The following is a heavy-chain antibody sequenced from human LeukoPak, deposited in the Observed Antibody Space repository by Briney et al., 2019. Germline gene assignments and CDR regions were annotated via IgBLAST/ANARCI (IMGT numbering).Heavy chain of an antibody. D-gene: IGHD3-22*01. V-gene: IGHV4-34*01. Sequence: KPSETLSLTCAVYGGSFSGYYWSWIRQPPGKGLEWIGEINHSGSTNYNPSLKSRVTISVDTSKNQFSLKLSSVTAADTAVYYCARARRNYYDSSGYLDYWGQGTLVTVSS. CDR2: INHSGST. CDR3: ARARRNYYDSSGYLDY. CDR1: GGSFSGYY. J-gene: IGHJ4*02.